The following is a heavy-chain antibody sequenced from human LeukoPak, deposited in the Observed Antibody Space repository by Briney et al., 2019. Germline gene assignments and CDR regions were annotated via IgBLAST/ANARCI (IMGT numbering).Heavy chain of an antibody. Sequence: GGSLRLSCAASGFTFSSYSMNWVRQAPGKGLEWVSGINWNGGSTGYADSVEGRFTISRDNAKNSQYLQMNSLRVEDTALYYCARAQTYGDSRLLLDYWGQGTLVTVSS. CDR2: INWNGGST. J-gene: IGHJ4*02. V-gene: IGHV3-20*04. CDR3: ARAQTYGDSRLLLDY. CDR1: GFTFSSYS. D-gene: IGHD2-21*02.